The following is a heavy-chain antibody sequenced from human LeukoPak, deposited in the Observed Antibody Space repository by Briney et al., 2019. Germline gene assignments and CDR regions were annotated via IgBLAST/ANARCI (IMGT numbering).Heavy chain of an antibody. CDR2: IHYSGIT. J-gene: IGHJ3*02. D-gene: IGHD6-13*01. Sequence: PSETLSLTCTVFAGSISGYYWSWIRQPPGKGLEWIGYIHYSGITNYNPSLKSRVSISVDTSKNQFSLKLSSVTAADTAVYYCARQGRSIAAAGHRAFDIWGQGTMVTVSS. V-gene: IGHV4-59*08. CDR1: AGSISGYY. CDR3: ARQGRSIAAAGHRAFDI.